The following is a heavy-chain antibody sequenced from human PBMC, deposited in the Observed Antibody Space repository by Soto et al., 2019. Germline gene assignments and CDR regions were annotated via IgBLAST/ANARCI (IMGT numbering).Heavy chain of an antibody. CDR3: AREVTMIVTAGGMDV. Sequence: QVQLVESGGGVVQPGRSLRLSCAASGFTFSSYAMHWVRQAPGKGLEWVAVISYDGSNKYYADSVKGRFTISRDNSKNPLYLQMNSLRDEDTAVYYCAREVTMIVTAGGMDVWGQGTTVTVSS. J-gene: IGHJ6*02. V-gene: IGHV3-30-3*01. D-gene: IGHD3-22*01. CDR2: ISYDGSNK. CDR1: GFTFSSYA.